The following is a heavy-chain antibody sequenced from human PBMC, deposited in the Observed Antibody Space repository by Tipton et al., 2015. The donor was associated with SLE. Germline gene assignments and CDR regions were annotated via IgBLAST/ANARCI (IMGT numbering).Heavy chain of an antibody. J-gene: IGHJ6*02. CDR1: DGSIDRYF. V-gene: IGHV4-59*01. D-gene: IGHD5-12*01. CDR3: ARAGGYDYYYSGMDV. Sequence: TLSLTCTVSDGSIDRYFWNWIRQPPGKGLEWIGYINNTGSTNYNPSLKSRATISVGTSRNQFSLNLHSVTAADTAVYYCARAGGYDYYYSGMDVWGQGTTVTVSS. CDR2: INNTGST.